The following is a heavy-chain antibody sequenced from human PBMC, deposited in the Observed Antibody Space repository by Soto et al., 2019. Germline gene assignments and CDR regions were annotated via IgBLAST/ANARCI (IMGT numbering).Heavy chain of an antibody. J-gene: IGHJ4*02. D-gene: IGHD3-3*01. CDR2: FDPEDGET. CDR3: VTSSRRRLETYDFWSGYPGGNYFDY. V-gene: IGHV1-24*01. CDR1: GYTLTELS. Sequence: ASVKVSCKVSGYTLTELSMHWVRQAPGKGLEWMGGFDPEDGETIYAQKFKGRVTMTEDTSTDTAYMELSSMRSEDTAVYYCVTSSRRRLETYDFWSGYPGGNYFDYWGQGTLVTVSS.